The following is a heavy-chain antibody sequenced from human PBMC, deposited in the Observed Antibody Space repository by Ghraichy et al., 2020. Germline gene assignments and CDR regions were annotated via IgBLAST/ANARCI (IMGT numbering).Heavy chain of an antibody. Sequence: SETLSLTCAVYGGSFSGYYWSWIRQPPGKGLEWIGEINHSGSTNYNPSLKSRVTISVDTSKNQFSLKLSSVTAADTAVYYCARLGWGTNLPMVRGVIAIFDYWGQGTLVTVSS. CDR1: GGSFSGYY. V-gene: IGHV4-34*01. D-gene: IGHD3-10*01. CDR2: INHSGST. J-gene: IGHJ4*02. CDR3: ARLGWGTNLPMVRGVIAIFDY.